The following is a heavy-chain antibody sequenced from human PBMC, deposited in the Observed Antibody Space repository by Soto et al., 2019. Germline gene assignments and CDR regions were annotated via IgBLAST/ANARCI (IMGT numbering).Heavy chain of an antibody. Sequence: SLRLSCTASGFTFGDYARTWFRQAPGKGLGGVGFMRSKIYGGTTEYAASVKGRFTISRQDSIGIAYLPINSLKPEDTAVYYCTRDRDCSSTSCSDYYYYGMDVWGQGTPVTVSS. V-gene: IGHV3-49*03. J-gene: IGHJ6*02. CDR3: TRDRDCSSTSCSDYYYYGMDV. D-gene: IGHD2-2*01. CDR1: GFTFGDYA. CDR2: MRSKIYGGTT.